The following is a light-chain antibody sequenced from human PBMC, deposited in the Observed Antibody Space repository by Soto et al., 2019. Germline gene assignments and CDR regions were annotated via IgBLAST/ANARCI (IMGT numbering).Light chain of an antibody. CDR3: QQRDIWPWT. V-gene: IGKV3-11*01. Sequence: IGLTQSPATVSLSPGERATLSCWASQSVNRYLVWYQQKPGQAPRLLMYNASKRATGIPARFSGSGSGTDFTLTISSLEPEDFAVYYCQQRDIWPWTFGQGTKVDIK. CDR1: QSVNRY. J-gene: IGKJ1*01. CDR2: NAS.